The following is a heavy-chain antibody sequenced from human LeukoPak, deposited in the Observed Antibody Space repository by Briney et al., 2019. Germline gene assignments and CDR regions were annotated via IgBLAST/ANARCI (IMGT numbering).Heavy chain of an antibody. V-gene: IGHV4-4*07. Sequence: SETLSLTCTVSGGSISSYYWSWIRQPAGKGLEWIGRIYTSGSTNYSPSLKSRVTMSIDTSKNQFSLRLNSVTAADTAVYYCARHAYGDNGNAFDIWGQGTMVTVSS. J-gene: IGHJ3*02. D-gene: IGHD4-17*01. CDR2: IYTSGST. CDR1: GGSISSYY. CDR3: ARHAYGDNGNAFDI.